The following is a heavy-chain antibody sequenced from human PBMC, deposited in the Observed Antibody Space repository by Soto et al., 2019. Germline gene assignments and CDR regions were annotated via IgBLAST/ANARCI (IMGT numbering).Heavy chain of an antibody. D-gene: IGHD2-2*01. CDR3: ARDSVRRPAAILLYYYYGMDV. J-gene: IGHJ6*02. CDR2: IWYDGSNK. V-gene: IGHV3-33*01. Sequence: QVQLVESGGGVVQPGRSLRLSCAASGFTFSSYGMHWVRQAPGKGLEWVAVIWYDGSNKYYADSVKGRFTISRDNSKNTLYLQMNSLRAEDTAVYYCARDSVRRPAAILLYYYYGMDVWGQGTTVTVSS. CDR1: GFTFSSYG.